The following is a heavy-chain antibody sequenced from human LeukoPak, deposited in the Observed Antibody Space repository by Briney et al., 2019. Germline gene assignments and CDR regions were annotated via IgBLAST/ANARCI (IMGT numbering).Heavy chain of an antibody. Sequence: SETLSLTCAVYGGSFSGYYWSWIRQPPGKGLEWIGEINHSGSTNYNPSLKSRVTISVDTSKNQFSLKLSSVTAADTAVYYCARADGIATKYYFDYWGQGTLVTVSS. CDR1: GGSFSGYY. CDR3: ARADGIATKYYFDY. V-gene: IGHV4-34*01. D-gene: IGHD6-13*01. CDR2: INHSGST. J-gene: IGHJ4*02.